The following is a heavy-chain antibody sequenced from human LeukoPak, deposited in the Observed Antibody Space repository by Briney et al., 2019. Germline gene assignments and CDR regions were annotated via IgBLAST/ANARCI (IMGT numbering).Heavy chain of an antibody. D-gene: IGHD4-23*01. J-gene: IGHJ3*02. CDR3: ARGALYGGNGPFDI. CDR2: ISYDGSNK. CDR1: GFTFNSYG. V-gene: IGHV3-30*19. Sequence: PGGSLRLSCAASGFTFNSYGMHWVRQAPGKGLEWVAVISYDGSNKYYADSVKGRFTISRDNSKNTLYLQMNSLRAEDTAVYYCARGALYGGNGPFDIWGQGTMVTVSS.